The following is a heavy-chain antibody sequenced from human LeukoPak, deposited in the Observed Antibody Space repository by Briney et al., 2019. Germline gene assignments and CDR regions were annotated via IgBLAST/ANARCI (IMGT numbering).Heavy chain of an antibody. V-gene: IGHV3-30*02. D-gene: IGHD5-24*01. CDR2: IRYDGSNK. CDR3: AKDSVEMATILLFDY. J-gene: IGHJ4*02. CDR1: GFTFSSYG. Sequence: GGSLRLSCAASGFTFSSYGMHWVRQAPGKGLEWVAFIRYDGSNKYYADSVKGRFTISRDNSKNTLYLQMNSLRAEDTAVYYCAKDSVEMATILLFDYWGQGTLVTVSS.